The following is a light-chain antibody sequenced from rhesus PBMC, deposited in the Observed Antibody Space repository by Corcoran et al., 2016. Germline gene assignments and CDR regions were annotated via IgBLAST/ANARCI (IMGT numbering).Light chain of an antibody. CDR1: QGISNN. CDR2: DAS. Sequence: DIQMTQSPSSLSASVADRVTITCRASQGISNNLSWYQQKPGKAPKLLIYDASHLQSGVPSRFSGRGSGTDFTLTISRLQPEYFATYSCLQYNSGPYSFGQGTKVEIK. V-gene: IGKV1S21*01. J-gene: IGKJ2*01. CDR3: LQYNSGPYS.